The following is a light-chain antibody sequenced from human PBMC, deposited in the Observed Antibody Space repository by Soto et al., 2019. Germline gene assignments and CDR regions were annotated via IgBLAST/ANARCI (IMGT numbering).Light chain of an antibody. Sequence: DIQMTQSPSSLSAALGARVTITWRASQSISSYLNWYQQKPGKAPKLLIYAASSLQSGVPSRFSGSGSGTDFTLTISSLQPEDFATYYCQQSYSTPLTFGGGTKVDIK. CDR1: QSISSY. J-gene: IGKJ4*01. V-gene: IGKV1-39*01. CDR2: AAS. CDR3: QQSYSTPLT.